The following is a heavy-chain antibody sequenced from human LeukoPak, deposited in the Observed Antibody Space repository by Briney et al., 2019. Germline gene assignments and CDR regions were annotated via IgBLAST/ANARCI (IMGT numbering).Heavy chain of an antibody. CDR1: GFTFSASA. Sequence: GGSLRLSCAASGFTFSASAIYWVRQAPGKGLEWVSSINGDSSHIYYADSVKGRFTIARDNAKNSLHLQMNSLRAEDTAVYYCARLTCDSSSCYGKYYFDHWGQGTLVTVSS. CDR2: INGDSSHI. D-gene: IGHD2-2*01. J-gene: IGHJ4*02. V-gene: IGHV3-21*01. CDR3: ARLTCDSSSCYGKYYFDH.